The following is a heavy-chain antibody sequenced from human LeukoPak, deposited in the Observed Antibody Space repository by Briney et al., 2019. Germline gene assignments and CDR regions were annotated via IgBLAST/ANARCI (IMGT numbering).Heavy chain of an antibody. V-gene: IGHV3-74*01. J-gene: IGHJ4*02. CDR2: INSDGSST. CDR1: GFTFSSYW. Sequence: GGSLRLSCAASGFTFSSYWMHWVRQAPGKGLVWVSRINSDGSSTSYADSVKGRITISRDNAKNTLYLQMNSLRAEDTAVYYCAREKYTYYDSSGYPPDYWGQGTLVTVSS. CDR3: AREKYTYYDSSGYPPDY. D-gene: IGHD3-22*01.